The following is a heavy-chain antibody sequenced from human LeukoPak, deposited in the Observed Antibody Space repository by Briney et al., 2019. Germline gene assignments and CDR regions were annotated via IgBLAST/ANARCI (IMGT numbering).Heavy chain of an antibody. CDR1: GYTLTELS. CDR3: ATEGYYDSSGYPAAFDI. V-gene: IGHV1-24*01. CDR2: FDPEDGET. J-gene: IGHJ3*02. D-gene: IGHD3-22*01. Sequence: ASVKVSCKVSGYTLTELSMHWVRQAPGKGLDWMGGFDPEDGETIYAQKFQGRVTMTEDTSTDTAYMELSSLRSEDTAVYYCATEGYYDSSGYPAAFDIWGQGTMVTVSS.